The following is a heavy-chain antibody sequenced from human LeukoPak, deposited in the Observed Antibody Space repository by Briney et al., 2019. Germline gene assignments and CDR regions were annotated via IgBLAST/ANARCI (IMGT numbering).Heavy chain of an antibody. V-gene: IGHV4-34*01. Sequence: SETLSLTCAVYGGSFSGYYWSWIRQPPGKGLEWIGESNHSGSTNYNPSLKSRVTISVDTSKNQFSLKLSSVTAADTAVYYCASRDSSGYWFDYWGQGTLVTVSS. D-gene: IGHD3-22*01. CDR3: ASRDSSGYWFDY. J-gene: IGHJ4*02. CDR2: SNHSGST. CDR1: GGSFSGYY.